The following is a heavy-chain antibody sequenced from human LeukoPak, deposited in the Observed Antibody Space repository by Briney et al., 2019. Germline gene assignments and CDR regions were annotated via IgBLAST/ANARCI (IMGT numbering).Heavy chain of an antibody. CDR1: EFTFTTAW. D-gene: IGHD4-17*01. V-gene: IGHV3-15*01. J-gene: IGHJ6*04. CDR3: STDLSTADLV. CDR2: IKSKTDGGAK. Sequence: GGSLRLSCVGSEFTFTTAWMYWVRQAPGKGLEWVGRIKSKTDGGAKEYAAPVKGRFTISRDDSKDTLYLQMNSLKSEDPAVYYCSTDLSTADLVWDKGTTVTVSS.